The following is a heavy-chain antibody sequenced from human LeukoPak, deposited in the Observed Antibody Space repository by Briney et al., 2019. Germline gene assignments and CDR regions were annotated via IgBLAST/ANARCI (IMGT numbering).Heavy chain of an antibody. V-gene: IGHV1-69*13. Sequence: ASVKVSCKASRGTFSSYAINWVRQAPGQGLEWMGGIIPIFGTANYAQKFQGRVTITADESTSTAYMELRSLRSDDTAVYYCARNLWELLSDYWGQGTLVTVSS. D-gene: IGHD1-26*01. CDR1: RGTFSSYA. CDR3: ARNLWELLSDY. J-gene: IGHJ4*02. CDR2: IIPIFGTA.